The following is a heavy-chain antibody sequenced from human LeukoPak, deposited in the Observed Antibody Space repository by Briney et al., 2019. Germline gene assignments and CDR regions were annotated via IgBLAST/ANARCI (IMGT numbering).Heavy chain of an antibody. Sequence: ASVKVSCKASGYTFTSYYMHWVRQAPGQGLEWMGIISPGGDYTRYAQKLQGRVSMTLDTSTSTVYMELNGLESEDTAMYYCARDNSGWSVDYWGQGTLVTVTS. CDR1: GYTFTSYY. CDR3: ARDNSGWSVDY. D-gene: IGHD6-19*01. V-gene: IGHV1-46*04. J-gene: IGHJ4*02. CDR2: ISPGGDYT.